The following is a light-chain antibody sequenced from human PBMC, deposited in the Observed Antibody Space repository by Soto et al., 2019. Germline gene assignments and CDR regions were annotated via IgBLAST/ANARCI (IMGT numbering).Light chain of an antibody. J-gene: IGLJ3*02. CDR2: DVS. V-gene: IGLV2-14*01. Sequence: QSALTQPASVSGSPGQSITISCTGTSSDVGGYNYVSWYQQHPGKAPKLMIYDVSNRPSGVSNRFSGSKSGNTASLTICGLQAEDEADYYCSSYTSSSTLWVFGGGTKLTVL. CDR3: SSYTSSSTLWV. CDR1: SSDVGGYNY.